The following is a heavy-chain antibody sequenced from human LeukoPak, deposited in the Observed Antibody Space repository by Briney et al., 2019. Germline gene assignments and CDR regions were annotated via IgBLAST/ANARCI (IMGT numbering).Heavy chain of an antibody. CDR1: GYSFTSYW. V-gene: IGHV5-51*01. Sequence: GEALKISCKGSGYSFTSYWIGWVRQMPGKGLEWMGIIYPGDSDTRYSPSFQGQVTISADKSISTAYLQWSSLKASDTAMYYCARGYCSSTSCSYFAYWGQGTLVTVSS. CDR3: ARGYCSSTSCSYFAY. CDR2: IYPGDSDT. D-gene: IGHD2-2*01. J-gene: IGHJ4*02.